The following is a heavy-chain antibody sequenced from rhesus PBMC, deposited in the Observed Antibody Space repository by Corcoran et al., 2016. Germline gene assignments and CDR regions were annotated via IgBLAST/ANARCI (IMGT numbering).Heavy chain of an antibody. CDR2: IYGNGGAT. J-gene: IGHJ5-1*01. Sequence: VQLQESGPGLVKPSETLSLTCTVSGASISSYCWNWIRTPPGKTLEWIGEIYGNGGATNYNPPLKSRVTSSRNTSKKQFSRKLSSVTAADTAVYDCAIGGTVSILVVDRGDVWGPGVLVTVSS. D-gene: IGHD3-40*01. CDR1: GASISSYC. V-gene: IGHV4-80*01. CDR3: AIGGTVSILVVDRGDV.